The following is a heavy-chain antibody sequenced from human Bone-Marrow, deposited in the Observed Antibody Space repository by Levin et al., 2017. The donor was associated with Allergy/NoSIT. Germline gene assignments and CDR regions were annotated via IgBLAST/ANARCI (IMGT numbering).Heavy chain of an antibody. CDR2: TYYRSKWYN. J-gene: IGHJ4*02. Sequence: SQTLSLTCAISGDSVSSKTTTWGWIRQSPSRGLEWLGRTYYRSKWYNDYAVSVKSRLTVDSDTSKNQFSLQLKSVTPEDTAVYYCAREGPSENSGHRPLDYWGQGTLVTVSS. V-gene: IGHV6-1*01. CDR3: AREGPSENSGHRPLDY. D-gene: IGHD1-26*01. CDR1: GDSVSSKTTT.